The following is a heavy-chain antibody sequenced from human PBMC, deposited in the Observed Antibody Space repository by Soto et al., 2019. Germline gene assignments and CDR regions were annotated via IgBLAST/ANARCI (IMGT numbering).Heavy chain of an antibody. CDR1: GFTFNSYG. D-gene: IGHD1-1*01. V-gene: IGHV3-33*01. J-gene: IGHJ4*02. Sequence: QVHLVESGGGVVQPGRSLRLSCAASGFTFNSYGMHWVRQAPGKGLEWGAVIWYDGTNKYYADSVKGRFTISRDNSNNALYLQLNSLRAEDTAVYYGASRRGGGERFFGYWGQGNMGPVSS. CDR3: ASRRGGGERFFGY. CDR2: IWYDGTNK.